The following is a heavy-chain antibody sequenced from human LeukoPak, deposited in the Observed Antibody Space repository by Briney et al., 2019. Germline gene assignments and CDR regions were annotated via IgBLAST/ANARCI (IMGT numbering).Heavy chain of an antibody. J-gene: IGHJ4*02. Sequence: GGSLRLSCATSGFTFSHYGMHWVRQAPGKGLEWVAGIWSDGSNRFYADSVKGRFTMSRDDSRDTVYLQMDRLTAEDTAVYYCAKDAQRGFDYSNSLENWGQGTLVIVSS. D-gene: IGHD4-11*01. V-gene: IGHV3-33*06. CDR2: IWSDGSNR. CDR1: GFTFSHYG. CDR3: AKDAQRGFDYSNSLEN.